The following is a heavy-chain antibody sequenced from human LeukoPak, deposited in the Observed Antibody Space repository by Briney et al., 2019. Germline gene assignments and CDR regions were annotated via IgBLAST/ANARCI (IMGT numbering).Heavy chain of an antibody. J-gene: IGHJ4*02. D-gene: IGHD3-10*01. CDR1: GNSVYINSVT. V-gene: IGHV6-1*01. CDR2: TYYRSKWYN. CDR3: TRRRGSGSYYFDY. Sequence: SQTLSLTCAISGNSVYINSVTWNSIRQSPSRGLDWLRGTYYRSKWYNDYAVSAKSRITINADTSKNQFSLQLNSVTPEDTAVYYCTRRRGSGSYYFDYWGQGTLVTVSS.